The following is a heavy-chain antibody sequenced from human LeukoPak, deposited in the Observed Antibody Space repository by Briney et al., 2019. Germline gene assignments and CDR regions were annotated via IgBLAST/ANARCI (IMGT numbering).Heavy chain of an antibody. CDR2: ISAYNGNT. D-gene: IGHD5-18*01. V-gene: IGHV1-18*01. J-gene: IGHJ4*02. CDR3: ARDVYSYGYGAFDY. Sequence: ASVKVSCKASGYIFTSYGISWVRQAPGQGLEWMGWISAYNGNTNYAQKLQGRVTMTTDTSTSTAYMELRSLRSDDTAVYYCARDVYSYGYGAFDYWGQGTLVTVSS. CDR1: GYIFTSYG.